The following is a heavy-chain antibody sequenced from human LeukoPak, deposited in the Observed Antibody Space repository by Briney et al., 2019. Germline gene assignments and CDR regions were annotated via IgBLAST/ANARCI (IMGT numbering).Heavy chain of an antibody. D-gene: IGHD6-13*01. CDR1: GYXFTDYY. Sequence: ASVKVSCKASGYXFTDYYIQWVRQAPGQGLEWMGWINPSSGGTNYAQKFQGRVTMTRDTSISTAYMDLSRLRSDDTAVYYCASGASSSWYSDYWGQGTLVTVSS. CDR3: ASGASSSWYSDY. V-gene: IGHV1-2*02. CDR2: INPSSGGT. J-gene: IGHJ4*02.